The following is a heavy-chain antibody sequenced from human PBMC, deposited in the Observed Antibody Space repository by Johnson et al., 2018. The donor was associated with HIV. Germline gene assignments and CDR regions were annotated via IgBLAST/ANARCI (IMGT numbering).Heavy chain of an antibody. CDR2: IYSGGST. J-gene: IGHJ3*02. CDR3: VRASRSWYFAFDI. CDR1: GFTVSSNY. V-gene: IGHV3-66*01. D-gene: IGHD6-13*01. Sequence: VQLVESGGGLVQPGGSLRLSCAASGFTVSSNYMSWVRQAPGKGLEWVSVIYSGGSTYYADSVQGRFTIPRDNSKNTLYLQMNSLRAEDTAVYYCVRASRSWYFAFDIWGQGTMVTVSS.